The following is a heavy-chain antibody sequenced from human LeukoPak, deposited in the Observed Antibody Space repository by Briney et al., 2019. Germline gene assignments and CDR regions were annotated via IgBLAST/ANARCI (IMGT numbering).Heavy chain of an antibody. Sequence: ASVKVSCKVSGYTFTKYAMNWVRQAPGQGLEWLGWINTDTQKPAYAQGFTGRFVFSLDTSVTTAYLQISSLKVDDTAVYYCASPVATGQDAFDIWGQGTLVTVSS. D-gene: IGHD5-12*01. CDR2: INTDTQKP. CDR1: GYTFTKYA. J-gene: IGHJ3*02. V-gene: IGHV7-4-1*02. CDR3: ASPVATGQDAFDI.